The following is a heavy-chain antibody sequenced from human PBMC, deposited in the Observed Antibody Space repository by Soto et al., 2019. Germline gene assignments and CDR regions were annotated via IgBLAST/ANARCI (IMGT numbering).Heavy chain of an antibody. D-gene: IGHD2-21*02. CDR2: IYYSGST. CDR3: ARRVTSYYSYMDV. CDR1: GGSISSSSYY. J-gene: IGHJ6*03. Sequence: QLQLQESGPGLVKPSETLSLTCTVSGGSISSSSYYWGWIRQPPGKGLEWIGSIYYSGSTYYNPSLKSRVTISVDTSKNQFSLKLSSVTAADTAVYYCARRVTSYYSYMDVWGKGTTVTVSS. V-gene: IGHV4-39*01.